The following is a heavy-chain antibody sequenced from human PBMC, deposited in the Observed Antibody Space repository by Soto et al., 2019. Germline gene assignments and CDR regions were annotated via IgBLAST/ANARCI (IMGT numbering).Heavy chain of an antibody. CDR2: ISTDNGNT. CDR1: GYTFTSYG. V-gene: IGHV1-18*01. J-gene: IGHJ6*02. D-gene: IGHD5-18*01. Sequence: ASVKVSCKASGYTFTSYGISWVRQAPGQGLEWMGWISTDNGNTNYAHNLQGRVTMTTDTSTSTAFMELWGLRSDDTAVYYCARDVPDTALFYYCYGMDAWGQGTTVTVSS. CDR3: ARDVPDTALFYYCYGMDA.